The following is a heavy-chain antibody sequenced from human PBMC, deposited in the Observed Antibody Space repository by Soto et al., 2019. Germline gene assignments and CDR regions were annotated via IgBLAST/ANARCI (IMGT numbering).Heavy chain of an antibody. D-gene: IGHD4-17*01. CDR2: IYYSGST. CDR3: AGTYGDYGADAFDI. Sequence: QLQLQESGPGLVKPSETLSLTCTVSGGSISSSSYYWGWIRQPPGKGLEWIGSIYYSGSTYYNPSLKSRVTISVDTSKNQFSLKLSSVTAADTAVYYCAGTYGDYGADAFDIWGQGTMVTVSS. CDR1: GGSISSSSYY. J-gene: IGHJ3*02. V-gene: IGHV4-39*01.